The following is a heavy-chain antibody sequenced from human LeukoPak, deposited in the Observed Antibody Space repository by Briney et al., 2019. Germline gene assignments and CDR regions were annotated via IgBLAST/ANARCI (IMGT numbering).Heavy chain of an antibody. CDR2: IYYSGNT. V-gene: IGHV4-59*01. D-gene: IGHD1-26*01. CDR1: GGSISSYY. Sequence: SETLSLTCTVSGGSISSYYWSWIRQPPGKGLEWIGYIYYSGNTNYNPSLKSRVTISVDTSKSQFSLKLSSVTAADTAVYYCARDAGAGPYGLDVWGQGTTVTVSS. J-gene: IGHJ6*02. CDR3: ARDAGAGPYGLDV.